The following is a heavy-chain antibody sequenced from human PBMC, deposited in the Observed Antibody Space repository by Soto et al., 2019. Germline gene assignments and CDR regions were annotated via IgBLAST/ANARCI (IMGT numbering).Heavy chain of an antibody. CDR2: ISAYNGNT. D-gene: IGHD6-13*01. J-gene: IGHJ4*02. CDR3: ATYVGYSSTCLSH. CDR1: GYTFTNFG. Sequence: ASVKVSCKASGYTFTNFGISWVRQAPGQGLEWMGWISAYNGNTNYAQNFQGRVTMTTDTSANTAYMELSSLRSEDTAVYYCATYVGYSSTCLSHWGQGTLVTVSS. V-gene: IGHV1-18*01.